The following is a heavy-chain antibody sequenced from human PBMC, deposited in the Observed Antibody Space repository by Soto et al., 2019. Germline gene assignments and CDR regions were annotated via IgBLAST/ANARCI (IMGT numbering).Heavy chain of an antibody. D-gene: IGHD2-21*01. V-gene: IGHV1-18*01. CDR1: GYTFSNYG. CDR2: ITVYNGHT. Sequence: QVYLVQSGGEVIRPGASVQVSCRASGYTFSNYGISWVRQAPGHGLEWMGWITVYNGHTNYAQKFQGRLNMTTDTSTSTAYMELKSLRSDDAAVYYCARVEAPKSDDGSDCGEFDYWGQGTGVTVSS. J-gene: IGHJ4*02. CDR3: ARVEAPKSDDGSDCGEFDY.